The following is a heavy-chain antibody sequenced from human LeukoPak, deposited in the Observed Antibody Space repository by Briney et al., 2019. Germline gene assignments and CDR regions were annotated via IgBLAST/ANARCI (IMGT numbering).Heavy chain of an antibody. Sequence: ASVKVSCKASGYTFTGYYMHWVRQAPGQGLEWMGWINPNSGGTNYAQKFQGRVTMTRDTSISTAYMELSSLRSEDTAVYYCARGQLGIYGYWGQGTLVTVSS. CDR2: INPNSGGT. CDR3: ARGQLGIYGY. CDR1: GYTFTGYY. V-gene: IGHV1-2*02. J-gene: IGHJ4*02. D-gene: IGHD7-27*01.